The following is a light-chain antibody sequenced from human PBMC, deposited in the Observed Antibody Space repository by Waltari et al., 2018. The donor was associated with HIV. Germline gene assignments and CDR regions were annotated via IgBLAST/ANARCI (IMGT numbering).Light chain of an antibody. Sequence: QSVLTQPPSASGTPGQRVSISCSGSSSNIGSNYVYWYQQLPGTAPKLLMYRNDERPSGVPDRFSGSKSSTSASLALSGLLSEEEAYYYCAAWDNSLSAWVFGGGTKLTVL. CDR2: RND. V-gene: IGLV1-47*01. CDR1: SSNIGSNY. CDR3: AAWDNSLSAWV. J-gene: IGLJ3*02.